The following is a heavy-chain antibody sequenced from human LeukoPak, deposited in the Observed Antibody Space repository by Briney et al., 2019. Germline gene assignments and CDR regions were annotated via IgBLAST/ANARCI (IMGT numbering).Heavy chain of an antibody. Sequence: SETLSLTCTVSGGSISSSSYYWGWIRQPPGKGLEWIGSIYYSGSTYYNPSLKSRVTISVDTSKNQFSLKLSSVTAADTAVYYCARAVMNGWYHDFDYWGQGTLVTVSS. J-gene: IGHJ4*02. CDR2: IYYSGST. D-gene: IGHD6-19*01. CDR1: GGSISSSSYY. CDR3: ARAVMNGWYHDFDY. V-gene: IGHV4-39*07.